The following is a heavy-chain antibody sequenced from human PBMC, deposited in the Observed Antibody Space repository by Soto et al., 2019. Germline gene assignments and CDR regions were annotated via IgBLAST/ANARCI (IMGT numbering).Heavy chain of an antibody. D-gene: IGHD5-12*01. V-gene: IGHV3-66*01. Sequence: GGSLRLSCAASGFTVSSNYMSWVRQAPGKGLEWVSVIYSGGSTYYADSVKGRFTISRDNSKNTLYLQMNSLRAEDTAVYYCARDISGYDLQSDYYYCYYMDFWGKGTTVTVSS. J-gene: IGHJ6*03. CDR1: GFTVSSNY. CDR2: IYSGGST. CDR3: ARDISGYDLQSDYYYCYYMDF.